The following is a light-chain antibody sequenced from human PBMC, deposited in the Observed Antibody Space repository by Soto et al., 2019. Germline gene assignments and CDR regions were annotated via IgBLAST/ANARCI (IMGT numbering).Light chain of an antibody. Sequence: VVLRQSPATPALASGGRATLSRRTSLSVSVYLDWYQQKPGQAPRLLISDASNRATGIPARFSGSGSGTDFTLTISSLEPEDFAVYYCQHRMNWPLTFGQGTRLEIK. CDR3: QHRMNWPLT. V-gene: IGKV3-11*01. J-gene: IGKJ5*01. CDR1: LSVSVY. CDR2: DAS.